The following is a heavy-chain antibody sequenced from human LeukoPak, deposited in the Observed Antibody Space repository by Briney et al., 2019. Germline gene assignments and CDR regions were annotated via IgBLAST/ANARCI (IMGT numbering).Heavy chain of an antibody. CDR3: ARHGQQHLSPFDY. D-gene: IGHD6-13*01. Sequence: SETLSLTCTVSGGSISSGDYYWSWIRQPPGKGLEWIGYIYYSGSTYYNPSLKSRVTISVDTSKNQFSLKLSSVTAADTAVYYCARHGQQHLSPFDYWGQGSLVTVSS. V-gene: IGHV4-30-4*01. CDR2: IYYSGST. J-gene: IGHJ4*02. CDR1: GGSISSGDYY.